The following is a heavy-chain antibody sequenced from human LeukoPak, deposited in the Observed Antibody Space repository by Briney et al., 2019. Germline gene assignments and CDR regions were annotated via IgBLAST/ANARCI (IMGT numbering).Heavy chain of an antibody. J-gene: IGHJ4*02. Sequence: GGSLRLSCGASGFTSSSYGMHWVRQAPGKGPEWVAFIRYDGSNKYYADSVKGRFTISRDDSKNTLYLQMNSLRVEDTAVYYCAKAYCASTICYGGGKIDYWGQGTLVTVSS. CDR3: AKAYCASTICYGGGKIDY. D-gene: IGHD2-2*01. V-gene: IGHV3-30*02. CDR1: GFTSSSYG. CDR2: IRYDGSNK.